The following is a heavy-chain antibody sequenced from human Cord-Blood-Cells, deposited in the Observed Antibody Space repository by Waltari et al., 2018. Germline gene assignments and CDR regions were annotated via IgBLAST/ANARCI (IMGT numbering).Heavy chain of an antibody. CDR1: GYSISSGYY. D-gene: IGHD2-2*01. J-gene: IGHJ4*02. CDR3: ARAAGYCSSTSCYFDY. CDR2: IYHSGSP. Sequence: QVQLQESGPGLVKPSETLSLTCAVSGYSISSGYYWGWIRQPPGKGLEWIGSIYHSGSPNYDPSLKSRVTISVGTSKNQFSLKLSSVAAADTAVYYCARAAGYCSSTSCYFDYWGQGTLVTVSS. V-gene: IGHV4-38-2*01.